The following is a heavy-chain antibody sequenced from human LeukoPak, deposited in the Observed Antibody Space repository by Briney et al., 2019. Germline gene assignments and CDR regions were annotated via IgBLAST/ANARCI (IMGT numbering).Heavy chain of an antibody. CDR2: IYYSGST. CDR1: GGSISSYS. Sequence: SETLSLTCTVSGGSISSYSGSWIGQPPGKGLEGIGYIYYSGSTNYNPSLKSRVTISVDTSKNQFSLKLSSVTAADTAVYYCAGSSSWSESYYFDYWGQGTLVTVSS. J-gene: IGHJ4*02. CDR3: AGSSSWSESYYFDY. V-gene: IGHV4-59*01. D-gene: IGHD6-13*01.